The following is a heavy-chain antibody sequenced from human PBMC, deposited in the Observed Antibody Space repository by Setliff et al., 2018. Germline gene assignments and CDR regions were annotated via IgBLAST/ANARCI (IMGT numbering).Heavy chain of an antibody. CDR2: IHDSGNPT. V-gene: IGHV3-11*04. D-gene: IGHD3-10*01. J-gene: IGHJ4*02. Sequence: GGSLRLSCAASGFTFSNYYMTWIRQAPGKGLEWISYIHDSGNPTYYADSVKGRFTISRDNSKNTLYLQMNSLRVEDTAVYYCAKGGIRGVYYFDYWGQGTLVTVSS. CDR3: AKGGIRGVYYFDY. CDR1: GFTFSNYY.